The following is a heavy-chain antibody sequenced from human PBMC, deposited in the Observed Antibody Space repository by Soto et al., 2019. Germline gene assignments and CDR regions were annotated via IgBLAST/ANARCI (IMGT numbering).Heavy chain of an antibody. CDR1: GFTFSSYP. CDR3: VKLWGIRGTTPY. CDR2: IRGGAGST. D-gene: IGHD1-20*01. Sequence: EVQLSESGGGLVQPGGSLRLSCSASGFTFSSYPMSWVRQDPGKGLELVSGIRGGAGSTWYADSVKGRFTISKDNSRNTLYLPMNGLRAEDTALYDCVKLWGIRGTTPYWGRGTLVTVSS. V-gene: IGHV3-23*01. J-gene: IGHJ4*02.